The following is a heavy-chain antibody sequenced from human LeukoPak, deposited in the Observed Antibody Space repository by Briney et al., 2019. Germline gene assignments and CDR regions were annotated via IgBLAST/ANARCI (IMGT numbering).Heavy chain of an antibody. D-gene: IGHD1-26*01. J-gene: IGHJ4*02. CDR3: VKDSPPRYSGSPPAY. CDR2: INKDGGEK. CDR1: GFTFSSYW. Sequence: GRSLRLSCAASGFTFSSYWMSWVRQAPGKGLEWVANINKDGGEKYYVDSVKGRFTISRDNAKNSLYLQMNSLRADDTAVYYCVKDSPPRYSGSPPAYWGQGTLVTVSS. V-gene: IGHV3-7*03.